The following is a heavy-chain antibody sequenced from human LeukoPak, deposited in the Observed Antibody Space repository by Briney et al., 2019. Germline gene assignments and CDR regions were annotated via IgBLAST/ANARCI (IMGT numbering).Heavy chain of an antibody. CDR2: INPNSGGT. Sequence: ASVKVSCKASGYTFTGYYMHWVRQAPGQGLEWMGWINPNSGGTNYAQKFQARVTMTRDTSISTAYMELSRLRSDDTAVYYCARSYYGDYYYGMDVWGKGTTVTVSS. CDR1: GYTFTGYY. J-gene: IGHJ6*04. D-gene: IGHD4-17*01. CDR3: ARSYYGDYYYGMDV. V-gene: IGHV1-2*02.